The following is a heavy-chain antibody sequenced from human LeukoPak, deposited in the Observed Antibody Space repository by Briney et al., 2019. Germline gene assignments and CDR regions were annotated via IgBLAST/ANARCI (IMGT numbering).Heavy chain of an antibody. V-gene: IGHV4-34*01. J-gene: IGHJ5*02. CDR3: ARGGGDTTQVVWGRKSWFDP. D-gene: IGHD3-16*01. Sequence: SETLSLTCAVYGGSFSGYYWSWIRQPPGKGLEWIGEINHSGSTNYNPSLKSRVTISVDTSKNQFSLTLSSVTAADTAVYYCARGGGDTTQVVWGRKSWFDPWGQGTLVTVSS. CDR2: INHSGST. CDR1: GGSFSGYY.